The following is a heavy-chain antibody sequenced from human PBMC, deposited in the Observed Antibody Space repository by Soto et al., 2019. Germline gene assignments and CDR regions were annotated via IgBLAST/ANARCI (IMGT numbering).Heavy chain of an antibody. V-gene: IGHV3-48*01. D-gene: IGHD2-2*01. CDR1: GFAFSNYS. J-gene: IGHJ4*02. Sequence: GGSLRLSCVASGFAFSNYSMNWVRQAPGKGLEWVSYIRSSGSPTYYAGAVKGRFTISRDNAKKSLYLQMNSLRAEDTAVYYCARMTSSISPGCWGQGTLVTVSS. CDR2: IRSSGSPT. CDR3: ARMTSSISPGC.